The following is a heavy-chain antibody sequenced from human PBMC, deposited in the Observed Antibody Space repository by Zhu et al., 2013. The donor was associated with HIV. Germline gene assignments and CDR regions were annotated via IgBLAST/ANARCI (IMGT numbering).Heavy chain of an antibody. J-gene: IGHJ4*02. CDR2: INRNGAT. V-gene: IGHV4-34*02. Sequence: VQLQQWGAGLLKPSETLSLTCAVHGGSFSGYYWSWIRQSPGKGLEWIGEINRNGATDYSPSLKSRVTISMDMSKTQFSLNLTSVIAADTSLYYCARGPTRAGGVFDLWGQGTLVTVSS. D-gene: IGHD2-8*02. CDR3: ARGPTRAGGVFDL. CDR1: GGSFSGYY.